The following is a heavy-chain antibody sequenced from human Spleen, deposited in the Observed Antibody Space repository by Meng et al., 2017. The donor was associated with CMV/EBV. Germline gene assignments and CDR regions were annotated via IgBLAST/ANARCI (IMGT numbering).Heavy chain of an antibody. CDR1: GYTFTSYD. Sequence: VKVSCKASGYTFTSYDISWVRQALGQGLEWMGWIRVYNGNANYAQKFQGRASMTTDTSTTIAYLELRNLRYDDMAVYYCATIAYCGGDCFRIHSLYDHWGQGTLVTVSS. CDR3: ATIAYCGGDCFRIHSLYDH. V-gene: IGHV1-18*03. CDR2: IRVYNGNA. D-gene: IGHD2-21*01. J-gene: IGHJ5*02.